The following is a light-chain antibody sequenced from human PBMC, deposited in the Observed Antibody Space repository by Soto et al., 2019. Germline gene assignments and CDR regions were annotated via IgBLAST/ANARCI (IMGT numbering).Light chain of an antibody. J-gene: IGKJ1*01. V-gene: IGKV3-20*01. CDR1: QSVSSSY. CDR2: GPS. CDR3: QQYCSSPWT. Sequence: EIVLTQSPGTLSLSPGERATLSCRASQSVSSSYLAGYQQKPGQAPRPLIYGPSSSDTGIPDRFSGSGSGADFTPTTSRLEPEDVAVYYCQQYCSSPWTFGQGTKVDIK.